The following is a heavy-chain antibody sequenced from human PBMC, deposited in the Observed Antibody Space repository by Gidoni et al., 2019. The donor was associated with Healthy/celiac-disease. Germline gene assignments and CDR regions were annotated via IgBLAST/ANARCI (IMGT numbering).Heavy chain of an antibody. CDR1: GGSISSSSYY. J-gene: IGHJ5*02. CDR3: ARRAVASVAENWFDP. V-gene: IGHV4-39*01. Sequence: QLQLQESGPGLVKPSETLSLTCTVSGGSISSSSYYWGWIRQPPGKGLEWIGSIYYSGSTYYNPSLKSRVTISVDTSKNQFSLKLSSVTAADTAVYYCARRAVASVAENWFDPWGQGTLVTVSS. CDR2: IYYSGST. D-gene: IGHD6-19*01.